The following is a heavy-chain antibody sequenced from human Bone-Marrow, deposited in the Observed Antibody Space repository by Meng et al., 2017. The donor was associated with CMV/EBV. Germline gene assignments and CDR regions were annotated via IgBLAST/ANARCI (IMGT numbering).Heavy chain of an antibody. V-gene: IGHV1-2*02. CDR1: GYTFTGYY. CDR3: ATAWTTVTGSRYYYGMDV. J-gene: IGHJ6*02. CDR2: INPNSGGT. Sequence: ASVKVSCKASGYTFTGYYMHWVRQAPGQGLEWMGWINPNSGGTNYAQKFQGRVTMTRDTSISTAYMELSSLRSEDTAVYYCATAWTTVTGSRYYYGMDVWGQGTTVTVSS. D-gene: IGHD4-17*01.